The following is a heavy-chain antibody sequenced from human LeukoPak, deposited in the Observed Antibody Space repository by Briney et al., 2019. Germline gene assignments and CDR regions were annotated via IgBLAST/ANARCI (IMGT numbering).Heavy chain of an antibody. CDR2: ISAGSTYI. J-gene: IGHJ3*02. V-gene: IGHV3-21*01. CDR3: ARVGYSTSHRGAFDI. Sequence: PGGSLRLSCAASGFTFSSYSMNWVRQAPGKGLEWVSSISAGSTYIDYADSLKGRFTISRDNARNSLYLQMNSLRAEDTALYYCARVGYSTSHRGAFDIWGQGTLVTVSS. D-gene: IGHD6-6*01. CDR1: GFTFSSYS.